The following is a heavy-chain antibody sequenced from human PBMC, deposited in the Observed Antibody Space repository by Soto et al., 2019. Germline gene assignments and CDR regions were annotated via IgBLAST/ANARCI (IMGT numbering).Heavy chain of an antibody. Sequence: PGGSLRLSCAASGFTFSNYAVTWVRQAPGKGLEWVSSISGTGASTYYADSVKGRFTVSRDNSKNTVFLEMNSLRVEDTAVYYCANVVGWGQGTLVTVSS. CDR1: GFTFSNYA. J-gene: IGHJ4*02. D-gene: IGHD2-2*01. CDR2: ISGTGAST. CDR3: ANVVG. V-gene: IGHV3-23*01.